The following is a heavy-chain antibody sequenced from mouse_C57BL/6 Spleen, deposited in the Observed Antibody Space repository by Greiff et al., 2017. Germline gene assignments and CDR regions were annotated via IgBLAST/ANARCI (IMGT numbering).Heavy chain of an antibody. CDR2: ISNGGGST. V-gene: IGHV5-12*01. Sequence: EVQRVESGGGLVQPGGSLKLSCAASGFTFSDYYMYWVRQTPEKRLEWVAYISNGGGSTYYPDTVKGRFTISRDNAKNTLYLQLSRLKSEDTAMYYCARRRTGYLDVWGTGTTVTVSS. CDR3: ARRRTGYLDV. J-gene: IGHJ1*03. CDR1: GFTFSDYY.